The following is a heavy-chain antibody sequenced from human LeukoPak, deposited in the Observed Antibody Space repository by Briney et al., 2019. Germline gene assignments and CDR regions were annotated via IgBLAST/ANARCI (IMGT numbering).Heavy chain of an antibody. V-gene: IGHV3-21*01. CDR3: ARSGFYYYYYMDV. Sequence: GGSLRLSCAASGFTFSSYSMNWVRQAPGKGLEWVSSISGSSSHIYYADSVKGRFTISRDNAKNSLYLQMNSLRAEDTAVYYCARSGFYYYYYMDVWGKGTTVTVSS. CDR1: GFTFSSYS. J-gene: IGHJ6*03. CDR2: ISGSSSHI. D-gene: IGHD1-1*01.